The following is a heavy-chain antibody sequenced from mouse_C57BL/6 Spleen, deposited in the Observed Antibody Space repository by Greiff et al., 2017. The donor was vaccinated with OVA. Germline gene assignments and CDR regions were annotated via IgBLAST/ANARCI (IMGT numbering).Heavy chain of an antibody. V-gene: IGHV1-82*01. CDR2: IYPGDGDT. Sequence: QVQLQQSGPERVKPGASLKISCKASGYAFSSSWMNWVKQRPGKGLEWIGRIYPGDGDTNYNGKFKGKATLTADKSSSTAYMQLSSLTSEDSAVYFWARPATVVTDIDVWGTGTTVTVSS. CDR1: GYAFSSSW. D-gene: IGHD1-1*01. J-gene: IGHJ1*03. CDR3: ARPATVVTDIDV.